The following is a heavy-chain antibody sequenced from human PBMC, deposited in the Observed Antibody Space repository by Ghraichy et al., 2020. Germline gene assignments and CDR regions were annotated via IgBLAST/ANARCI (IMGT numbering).Heavy chain of an antibody. CDR2: LGNSGITT. CDR3: ARVWNSDYFYYYMDV. D-gene: IGHD1-7*01. J-gene: IGHJ6*03. V-gene: IGHV3-48*01. Sequence: LSLTCAASGFTFSTYSMNWVRQAPGKGLEWVAYLGNSGITTYYADSVKGRFTISRDNAENSLHLQMTSLTAEDTAVYYCARVWNSDYFYYYMDVWGNGTTVTVAS. CDR1: GFTFSTYS.